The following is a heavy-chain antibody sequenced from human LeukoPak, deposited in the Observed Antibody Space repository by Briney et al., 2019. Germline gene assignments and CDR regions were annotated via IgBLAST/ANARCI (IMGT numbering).Heavy chain of an antibody. V-gene: IGHV3-23*01. CDR3: AKDHGDYPSRYFDF. Sequence: PGRSLRLSCAASGFTFSNYGMHWVRQAPGKGLEWVSSISGRGDSTYYADSVKGRFIISRDNSENTLYLQMNSLRAEDTAVYYCAKDHGDYPSRYFDFWGRGTLVTVSS. CDR1: GFTFSNYG. CDR2: ISGRGDST. D-gene: IGHD4-17*01. J-gene: IGHJ2*01.